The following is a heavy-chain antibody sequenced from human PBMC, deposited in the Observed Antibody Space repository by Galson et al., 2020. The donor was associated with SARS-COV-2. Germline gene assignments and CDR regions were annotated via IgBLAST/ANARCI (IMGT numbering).Heavy chain of an antibody. CDR3: ARSGFRELMIVVVSGAFDI. CDR2: IYYSGST. J-gene: IGHJ3*02. Sequence: SETLSLTCTVSGGSISSGDYYWSWIRQPPGKGLEWIGYIYYSGSTYYNPSLKSRVTISVDTSKNQFSLKLSSVTAADTAVYYCARSGFRELMIVVVSGAFDIWGQGTMVTVSS. CDR1: GGSISSGDYY. V-gene: IGHV4-30-4*01. D-gene: IGHD3-22*01.